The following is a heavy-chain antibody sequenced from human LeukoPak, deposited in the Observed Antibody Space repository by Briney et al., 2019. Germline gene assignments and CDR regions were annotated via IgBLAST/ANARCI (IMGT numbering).Heavy chain of an antibody. D-gene: IGHD4-23*01. V-gene: IGHV1-69*05. CDR3: AREYGGNSDLSWFDP. CDR2: IIPIFGTV. J-gene: IGHJ5*02. Sequence: GASVKVSCKASGGTFSSYAISWVGQAPGQGLEWMGGIIPIFGTVNYAQKFQGRVTITTDESTSTAYMELSSLRSEDTAVYYCAREYGGNSDLSWFDPWGQGTLVTVSS. CDR1: GGTFSSYA.